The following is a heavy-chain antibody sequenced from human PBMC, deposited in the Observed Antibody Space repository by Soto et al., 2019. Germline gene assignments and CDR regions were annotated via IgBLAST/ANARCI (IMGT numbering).Heavy chain of an antibody. CDR3: ARVLRDVLSDRYYWYFDL. V-gene: IGHV4-31*03. CDR2: IYYIGTS. J-gene: IGHJ2*01. D-gene: IGHD3-16*02. CDR1: GASISSGGYY. Sequence: QVQLQESGPGLVKPSQTLSLTCTVSGASISSGGYYWGWIRQHPGKGLEWIGFIYYIGTSYYNPSLERRMTLSVDTSKNHFSLNLTSVTAADTAVYYCARVLRDVLSDRYYWYFDLWGRGTLVTVSS.